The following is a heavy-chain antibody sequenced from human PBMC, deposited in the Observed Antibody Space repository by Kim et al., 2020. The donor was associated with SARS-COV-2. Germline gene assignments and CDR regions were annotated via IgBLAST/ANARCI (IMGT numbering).Heavy chain of an antibody. CDR3: ARVGSYWYFDL. V-gene: IGHV1-18*01. CDR1: GYSIISYG. J-gene: IGHJ2*01. D-gene: IGHD2-15*01. CDR2: TSAYNDNT. Sequence: ASVKVSCKASGYSIISYGITWVRQAPGQGLEWMGWTSAYNDNTKYAQKFQGRVTMTTDTSTNTAYMDLRSLTSDDTAVYYCARVGSYWYFDLWGRGTLVTVSS.